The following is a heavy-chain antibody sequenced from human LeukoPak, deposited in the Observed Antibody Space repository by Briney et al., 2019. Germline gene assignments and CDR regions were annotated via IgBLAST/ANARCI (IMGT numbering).Heavy chain of an antibody. J-gene: IGHJ4*02. Sequence: ASVKVSCKASGYTFSTYGISWVRQAPGQGLEWMGWISGYKGNTYYAQKLQGRVTMTTDTSTSTAYMELRSLRSDDTAVYYCARDYDILTGSPPDYWGQGTLVTVSS. V-gene: IGHV1-18*01. D-gene: IGHD3-9*01. CDR1: GYTFSTYG. CDR2: ISGYKGNT. CDR3: ARDYDILTGSPPDY.